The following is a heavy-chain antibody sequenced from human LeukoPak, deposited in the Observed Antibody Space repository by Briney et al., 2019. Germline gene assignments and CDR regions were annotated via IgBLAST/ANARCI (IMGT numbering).Heavy chain of an antibody. CDR2: IKEDGSEK. Sequence: AGGSLRLSCAASGFTFSNYWMNWVRQAPGKGLEWVANIKEDGSEKNYVHSVKGRFTISRDNAKNSLYLQMSSLRAEDTAVYYCARDPLIAVAGIYFDYWGQGTLVTVSS. CDR1: GFTFSNYW. CDR3: ARDPLIAVAGIYFDY. D-gene: IGHD6-19*01. J-gene: IGHJ4*02. V-gene: IGHV3-7*05.